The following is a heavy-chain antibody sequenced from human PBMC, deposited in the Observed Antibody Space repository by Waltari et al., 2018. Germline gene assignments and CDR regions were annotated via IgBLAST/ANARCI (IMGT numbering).Heavy chain of an antibody. V-gene: IGHV3-30-3*01. J-gene: IGHJ4*02. Sequence: QVQLVESGGGVVQPGRSLRLSCAASGFTFSSYAMHWVRQAPGKGLEWVAVISYDGSNKNYADSVKGRFTISRDNSKNTLYLQMNSLRAEDTAVYYCARVAATSWGWVGHFDYWGQGTLVTVSS. CDR2: ISYDGSNK. CDR3: ARVAATSWGWVGHFDY. D-gene: IGHD6-13*01. CDR1: GFTFSSYA.